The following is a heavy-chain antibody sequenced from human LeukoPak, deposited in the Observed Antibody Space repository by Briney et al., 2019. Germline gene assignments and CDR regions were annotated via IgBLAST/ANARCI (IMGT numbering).Heavy chain of an antibody. J-gene: IGHJ4*02. D-gene: IGHD3-22*01. CDR2: IYTSGST. Sequence: SETLSLTCTVSGGSISSYYWSWIRQPAGKGLEWIGRIYTSGSTNYNPSLKSRVTMSVDTSKNQFSLKLSSVTAADTAVYFCARGILRDYYDSSGFYHRGGVGYWGQGTLVTVSS. V-gene: IGHV4-4*07. CDR3: ARGILRDYYDSSGFYHRGGVGY. CDR1: GGSISSYY.